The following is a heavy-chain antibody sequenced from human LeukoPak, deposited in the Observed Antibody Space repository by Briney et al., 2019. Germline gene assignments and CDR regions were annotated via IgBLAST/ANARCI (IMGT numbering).Heavy chain of an antibody. Sequence: KTGGSLRLSCAASGFTFSSYEMNWVRQAPGKGLEWVSSISSSSSYIYYADSVKGRFTTSRDNAKNSLYLQMNSLRAEDMALYYCAKDGGLRSGSWYYFDYWGQGTLVTVSS. J-gene: IGHJ4*02. D-gene: IGHD5-12*01. CDR3: AKDGGLRSGSWYYFDY. V-gene: IGHV3-21*04. CDR2: ISSSSSYI. CDR1: GFTFSSYE.